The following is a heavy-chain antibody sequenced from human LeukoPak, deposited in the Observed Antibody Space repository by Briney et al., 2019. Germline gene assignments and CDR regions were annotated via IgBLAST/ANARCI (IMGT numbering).Heavy chain of an antibody. CDR2: ISYDGSNK. J-gene: IGHJ6*02. Sequence: TGRSLRLSCAASGFTFSSYAMHWVRQAPGKGLEWGAVISYDGSNKYYADSVKGRFTISRDNSKNTLYLQMNSLRAEDTAVYYCARDTARYYYYYGMDVWGQGTTVTVSS. CDR1: GFTFSSYA. CDR3: ARDTARYYYYYGMDV. V-gene: IGHV3-30*01. D-gene: IGHD6-25*01.